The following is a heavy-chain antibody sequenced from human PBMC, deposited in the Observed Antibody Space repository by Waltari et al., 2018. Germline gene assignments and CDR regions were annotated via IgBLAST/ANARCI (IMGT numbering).Heavy chain of an antibody. D-gene: IGHD2-2*03. J-gene: IGHJ4*02. CDR2: IKTKAEGETT. Sequence: EVRLVESGGGLVKPGGSLRLSCAASGFIFNDDWMSWDRQAPGKGLEWVGRIKTKAEGETTDYAGPVKGRFTISRDDAANNLFLQMNSLKIDDTAVYYCATEGLIYTSLDIYDFWGQGSLVAVSS. CDR3: ATEGLIYTSLDIYDF. CDR1: GFIFNDDW. V-gene: IGHV3-15*01.